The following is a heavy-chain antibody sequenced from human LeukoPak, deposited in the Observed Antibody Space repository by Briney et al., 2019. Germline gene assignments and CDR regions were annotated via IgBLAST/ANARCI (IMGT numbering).Heavy chain of an antibody. D-gene: IGHD2-15*01. J-gene: IGHJ4*02. V-gene: IGHV3-64*01. CDR2: ISSDGGSP. CDR3: AREYCSGGRCQYYFDY. Sequence: PGGSLRLSCAASGFTFSSYGMHWVRQAPGKGLEYVSGISSDGGSPFHVNSVKGRFTISRDNSKNTLYLQMGSLRAEDMAVYYCAREYCSGGRCQYYFDYWGQGTLVTVSS. CDR1: GFTFSSYG.